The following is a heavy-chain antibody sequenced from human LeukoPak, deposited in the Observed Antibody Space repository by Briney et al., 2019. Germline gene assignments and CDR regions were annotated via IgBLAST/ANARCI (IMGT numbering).Heavy chain of an antibody. D-gene: IGHD2-15*01. V-gene: IGHV3-21*01. CDR3: ARDYDFYCSGGSCYSPRLSDY. CDR1: GFTFSSKT. J-gene: IGHJ4*02. Sequence: GGSLRLSCAASGFTFSSKTMNWVRQAPGKGLEWVSSISSSSSYIHYADSVKGRFTISRDNAKNSLYLQMNSLRAEDTAVYYCARDYDFYCSGGSCYSPRLSDYWGQGTLVTVSS. CDR2: ISSSSSYI.